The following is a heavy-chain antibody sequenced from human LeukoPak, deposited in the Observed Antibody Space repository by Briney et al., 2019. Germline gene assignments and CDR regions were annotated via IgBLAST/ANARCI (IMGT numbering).Heavy chain of an antibody. Sequence: GGSLRLSCAASGFSFSIYSLNWVRQAPGKGLEWVSYISHTGSTMSYADSVKGRFTISRDNAKNSLYLQMNSLRAEDTAVYYCAKGWDYYMDVWGKGTTVTVSS. V-gene: IGHV3-48*04. CDR2: ISHTGSTM. D-gene: IGHD1-26*01. CDR1: GFSFSIYS. CDR3: AKGWDYYMDV. J-gene: IGHJ6*03.